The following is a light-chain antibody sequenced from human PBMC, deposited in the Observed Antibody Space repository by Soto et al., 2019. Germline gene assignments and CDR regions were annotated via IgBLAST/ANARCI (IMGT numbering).Light chain of an antibody. J-gene: IGLJ3*02. CDR2: GNS. Sequence: QLVLTQPPSVSGAPGQRVTISRTGSSSNIGAGYDVHWYQQLPGTAPKLLIYGNSNRPSGVPDRFSGSKSGTSASLAITGLQAEDEADYYCQSYDSSLSGSVFGGGTKVTVL. CDR1: SSNIGAGYD. CDR3: QSYDSSLSGSV. V-gene: IGLV1-40*01.